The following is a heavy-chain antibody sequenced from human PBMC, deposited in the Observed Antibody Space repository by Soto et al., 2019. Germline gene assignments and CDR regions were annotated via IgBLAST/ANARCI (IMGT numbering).Heavy chain of an antibody. J-gene: IGHJ4*02. CDR2: ILFDGSNQ. Sequence: QVQLVESGGGVVQPGTSLRISCAASGFTFSSYGMHWVRQAPGKGLERVAIILFDGSNQYYADSVKGRFTISRDNSKNTVYLQMNSLRVEDTAVYYCAKEAYSGATSGAPFDYWGQGTLVTVSS. CDR1: GFTFSSYG. CDR3: AKEAYSGATSGAPFDY. V-gene: IGHV3-30*18. D-gene: IGHD2-15*01.